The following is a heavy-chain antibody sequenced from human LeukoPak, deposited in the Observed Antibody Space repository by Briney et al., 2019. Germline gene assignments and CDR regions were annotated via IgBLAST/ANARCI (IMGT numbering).Heavy chain of an antibody. V-gene: IGHV3-64*01. J-gene: IGHJ3*02. D-gene: IGHD5-12*01. CDR2: ISSNGGST. CDR1: GFTFSSYA. CDR3: ARLSSGYDYDDAFDI. Sequence: GASLRLSCAAAGFTFSSYAMHWVRQAPGKGLEYVSAISSNGGSTYHANSVKGRFTISRDNSKNTLYLQMGSLRAEDMAVYYCARLSSGYDYDDAFDICGQGTMVTVSS.